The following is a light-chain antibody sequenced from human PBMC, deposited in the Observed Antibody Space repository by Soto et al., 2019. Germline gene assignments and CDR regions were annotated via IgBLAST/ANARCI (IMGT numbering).Light chain of an antibody. CDR3: QQRSNWPPT. CDR2: DAS. CDR1: QSVSSY. Sequence: EIVMTKSPATLSVSPGGRATLSCRASQSVSSYLAWYQQKPGQAPRLLIYDASNRATGIPARFSGSGSGTDFTLTISSLEPEDFAVYYCQQRSNWPPTFGQGTKVDIK. V-gene: IGKV3-11*01. J-gene: IGKJ1*01.